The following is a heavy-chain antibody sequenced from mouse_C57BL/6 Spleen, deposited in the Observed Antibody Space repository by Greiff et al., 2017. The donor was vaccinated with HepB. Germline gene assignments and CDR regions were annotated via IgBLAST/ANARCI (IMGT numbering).Heavy chain of an antibody. CDR2: INPSNGGT. CDR1: GYTFTSYW. Sequence: VQLQQPGTELVKPGASVKLSCKASGYTFTSYWMHWVKQRPGQGLEWIGNINPSNGGTNYNEKFKSKATLTVDKSSSTAYMQLSSLTSEDSAVYYCARKLRPYYYAMDYWGQGTSVTVSS. V-gene: IGHV1-53*01. J-gene: IGHJ4*01. D-gene: IGHD1-1*01. CDR3: ARKLRPYYYAMDY.